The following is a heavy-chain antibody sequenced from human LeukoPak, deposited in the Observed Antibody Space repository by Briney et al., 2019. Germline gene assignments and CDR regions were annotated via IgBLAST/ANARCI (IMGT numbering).Heavy chain of an antibody. J-gene: IGHJ4*02. CDR2: VYSSGST. V-gene: IGHV4-39*01. D-gene: IGHD3-22*01. CDR3: ATPGPYYYDSSGYYR. CDR1: GGSITSSSYY. Sequence: SETLSLTCTVSGGSITSSSYYWGWIRHPPGKGLEWISIVYSSGSTYYNPSLKSRVTISVDKSKNQFYLKLSSVTAADTAVYYCATPGPYYYDSSGYYRWGQGTLVTVSS.